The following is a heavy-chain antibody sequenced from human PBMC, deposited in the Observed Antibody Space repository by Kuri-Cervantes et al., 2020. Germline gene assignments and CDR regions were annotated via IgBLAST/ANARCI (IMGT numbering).Heavy chain of an antibody. J-gene: IGHJ6*02. Sequence: GGSLRLSCAASGFTFSSYAMSWVRQAPGKGLEWVSAISGSGGSTYYADSVKGRFTISRDNSKNTLYLQMNSLRAEDTAVYYCANPLDPSGSYYGSWDYYYYGMDVWGQGTTVTVSS. CDR3: ANPLDPSGSYYGSWDYYYYGMDV. CDR2: ISGSGGST. D-gene: IGHD1-26*01. V-gene: IGHV3-23*01. CDR1: GFTFSSYA.